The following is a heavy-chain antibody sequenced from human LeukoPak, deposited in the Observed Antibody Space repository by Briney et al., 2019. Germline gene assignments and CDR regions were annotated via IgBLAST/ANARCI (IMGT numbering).Heavy chain of an antibody. CDR3: ARGNTIFGVVTAGLDY. Sequence: SETLSLTCTVSGGSISSYYWSWIRQPPGKGLEWIGYIYYSGSTNYNPSLKSRVTISVDTSKNQFSLKLSSVTAADTAVYYCARGNTIFGVVTAGLDYWGQGTLVTVSP. D-gene: IGHD3-3*01. CDR1: GGSISSYY. J-gene: IGHJ4*02. V-gene: IGHV4-59*01. CDR2: IYYSGST.